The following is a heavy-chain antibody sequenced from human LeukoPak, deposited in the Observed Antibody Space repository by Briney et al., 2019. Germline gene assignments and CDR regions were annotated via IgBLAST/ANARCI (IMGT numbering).Heavy chain of an antibody. V-gene: IGHV3-33*01. CDR2: IWYDGSNK. CDR1: GFTFSSYG. CDR3: ARARGTTPNYFDS. D-gene: IGHD3-16*01. Sequence: GGSLRLSCAASGFTFSSYGMQWVRQAPGKGLEWVAFIWYDGSNKYFADSVKGRFTISRDNSKNTLYLQMNSLRAEDTAVYYCARARGTTPNYFDSWGQGTLVTVSS. J-gene: IGHJ4*02.